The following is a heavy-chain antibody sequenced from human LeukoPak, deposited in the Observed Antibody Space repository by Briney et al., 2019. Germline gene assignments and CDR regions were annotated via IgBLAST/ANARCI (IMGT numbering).Heavy chain of an antibody. J-gene: IGHJ3*02. CDR1: GGSISSYY. D-gene: IGHD6-6*01. CDR2: IYYSGST. V-gene: IGHV4-59*01. CDR3: ARDQSSIAARAGAFDI. Sequence: NTSETLSLTCTVSGGSISSYYWSWIRQPPGKGLEWIGYIYYSGSTNYNPSLKSRVTISVDTSKNQFSLKLSSVTAADTAVYYCARDQSSIAARAGAFDIWGQGTMVTVSS.